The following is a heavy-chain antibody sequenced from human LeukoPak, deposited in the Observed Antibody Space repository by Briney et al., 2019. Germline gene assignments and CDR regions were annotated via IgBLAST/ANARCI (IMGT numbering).Heavy chain of an antibody. V-gene: IGHV3-48*01. D-gene: IGHD2-15*01. CDR1: GFTFSSYS. J-gene: IGHJ6*02. CDR3: AKELGYCSGGSCYEAYYYYGMDV. CDR2: ISSSSSTT. Sequence: GGSLRLSCAASGFTFSSYSMNWVRQAPGKGLEWVSYISSSSSTTYYADSVKGRFTISRDNSKNTLYLQMNSLRAEDTAVYYCAKELGYCSGGSCYEAYYYYGMDVWGQGTTVTVSS.